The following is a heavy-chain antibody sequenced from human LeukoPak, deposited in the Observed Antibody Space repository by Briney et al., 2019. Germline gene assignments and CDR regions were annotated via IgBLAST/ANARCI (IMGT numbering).Heavy chain of an antibody. V-gene: IGHV4-4*07. Sequence: SETLSLTCTVSGGSISSYYWSWIRQPAGKGLEWIGRIYTSGSTNYNPSLKSRVTMSVDTAKNQFSLKLSCVTAADAAVYYCARARTASDFGCWGQGTLVTVSS. D-gene: IGHD6-13*01. CDR2: IYTSGST. J-gene: IGHJ4*02. CDR3: ARARTASDFGC. CDR1: GGSISSYY.